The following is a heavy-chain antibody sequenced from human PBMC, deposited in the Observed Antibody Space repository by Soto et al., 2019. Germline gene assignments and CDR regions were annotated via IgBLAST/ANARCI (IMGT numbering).Heavy chain of an antibody. CDR1: GGSISSYY. D-gene: IGHD3-9*01. J-gene: IGHJ6*02. CDR2: IYYSGGT. V-gene: IGHV4-59*01. CDR3: WRGGAALTGVSNGYLAMDI. Sequence: SETLSLTCTVSGGSISSYYWSWIRQPPGKGLEWIGYIYYSGGTNYNPALKSRGTTTVDTSKNQFPLKLSSSTAAETAAYYCWRGGAALTGVSNGYLAMDIWGQGTTVTVSS.